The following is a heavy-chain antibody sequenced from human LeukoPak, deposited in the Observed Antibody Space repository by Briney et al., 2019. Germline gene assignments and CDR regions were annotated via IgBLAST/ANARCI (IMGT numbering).Heavy chain of an antibody. D-gene: IGHD3-10*01. CDR3: AKDTLGLLWFGES. Sequence: GRSLRLSCAASGFTFDDYAMHWVRQAPGRGLEWVSGISWNSGSIGYADSVKGLFTISRDNAKNSLYLQMNSLRAEDTALYYCAKDTLGLLWFGESWGQGTLVTVSS. J-gene: IGHJ5*02. V-gene: IGHV3-9*01. CDR2: ISWNSGSI. CDR1: GFTFDDYA.